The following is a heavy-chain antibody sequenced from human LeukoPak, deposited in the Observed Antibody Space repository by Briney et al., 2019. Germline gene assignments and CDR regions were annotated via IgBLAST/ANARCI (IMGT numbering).Heavy chain of an antibody. CDR1: GYTFTGYY. CDR2: INPNSGGT. V-gene: IGHV1-2*02. J-gene: IGHJ3*02. Sequence: ASVKVSCKASGYTFTGYYMHWVRQAPGQGLEWMGWINPNSGGTNYAQKFQGRVTMTRDTSISTAYTDMSSLRSDDTAVYYCARNLWFGESSDAFDMWGQGTMVTVSS. CDR3: ARNLWFGESSDAFDM. D-gene: IGHD3-10*01.